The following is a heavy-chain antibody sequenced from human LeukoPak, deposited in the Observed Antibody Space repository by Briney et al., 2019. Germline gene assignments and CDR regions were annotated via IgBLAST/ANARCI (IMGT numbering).Heavy chain of an antibody. Sequence: SETLSLTCTVSGGSISSYYWSWIRQPPGKGLEWIGYIYYSGSTNYNPSLKSRVTISVDTSKNQFSLRLSSETAADTAVYYCARVWNYYYMDVWGKGTTVTVS. D-gene: IGHD3-10*01. V-gene: IGHV4-59*01. CDR2: IYYSGST. CDR3: ARVWNYYYMDV. CDR1: GGSISSYY. J-gene: IGHJ6*03.